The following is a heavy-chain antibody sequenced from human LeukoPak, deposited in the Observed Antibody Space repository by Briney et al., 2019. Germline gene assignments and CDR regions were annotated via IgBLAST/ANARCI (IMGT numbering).Heavy chain of an antibody. D-gene: IGHD3-10*01. CDR2: IYPGDSDS. Sequence: GESLKTSCKGSGYSFTSYWIGWVRQMPGKGLEWMGIIYPGDSDSRYSPSFQGQVTISADKSISTAYLQWSSLKASDTAMYYCARRAFGSGSYCDYWGQGTLVTVSS. CDR3: ARRAFGSGSYCDY. CDR1: GYSFTSYW. V-gene: IGHV5-51*01. J-gene: IGHJ4*02.